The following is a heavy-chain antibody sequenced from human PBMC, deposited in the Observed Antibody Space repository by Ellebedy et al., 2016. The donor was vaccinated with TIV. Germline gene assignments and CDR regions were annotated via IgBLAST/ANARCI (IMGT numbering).Heavy chain of an antibody. CDR3: VRVMGAIDF. CDR1: GYTFTSYY. J-gene: IGHJ4*02. V-gene: IGHV1-8*01. Sequence: ASVKVSCKASGYTFTSYYINWVRQAAGLGREWMGWMNPNSGYTGSAQEFQGRVTMTRETSISTAYMELRSLRSEDTAVYYCVRVMGAIDFWGQGTLVTVSS. CDR2: MNPNSGYT. D-gene: IGHD1-26*01.